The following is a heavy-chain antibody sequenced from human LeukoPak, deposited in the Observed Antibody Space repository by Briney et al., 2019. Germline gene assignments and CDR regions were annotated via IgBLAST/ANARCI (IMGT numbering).Heavy chain of an antibody. Sequence: SETLSLTCSVSGGSISGGSYFWTWIRQPAGKGLEWIGRIYTSGTIYYNPSLKSRVTISIDTSKNQFSLKLRSVNAADTAVYYCARVNGRNYYFDYWGQGTLVTVSS. V-gene: IGHV4-61*02. CDR2: IYTSGTI. J-gene: IGHJ4*02. CDR3: ARVNGRNYYFDY. D-gene: IGHD4-23*01. CDR1: GGSISGGSYF.